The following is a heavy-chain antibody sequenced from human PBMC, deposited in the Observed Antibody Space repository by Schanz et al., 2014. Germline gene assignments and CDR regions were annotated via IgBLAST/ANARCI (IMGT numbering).Heavy chain of an antibody. CDR1: GYTLKNYG. V-gene: IGHV1-18*01. CDR3: ARGYGDSPTDF. D-gene: IGHD4-17*01. CDR2: ISAYNGHT. J-gene: IGHJ4*02. Sequence: QAQLLQSGPELKRPGASVKVSCTASGYTLKNYGISWVRQAPGLGLEWMGWISAYNGHTDYAQKLQGRVTITADRSTSTAYMELSSLRSEDTAVYYCARGYGDSPTDFWGQGTLVTVSS.